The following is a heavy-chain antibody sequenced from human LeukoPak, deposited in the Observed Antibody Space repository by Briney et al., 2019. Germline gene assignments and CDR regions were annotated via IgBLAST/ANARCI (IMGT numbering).Heavy chain of an antibody. D-gene: IGHD6-13*01. Sequence: ASVKVSCKASGYTFTGYYMHWVRQAPGQGLAWMGWINPNSGGTNYAQKFQGRVTMTRDTSISTAYMELSRLRSDDTAVYYCAGYSSTWYSFDYWGQGTLGTVSS. CDR3: AGYSSTWYSFDY. J-gene: IGHJ4*02. CDR1: GYTFTGYY. V-gene: IGHV1-2*02. CDR2: INPNSGGT.